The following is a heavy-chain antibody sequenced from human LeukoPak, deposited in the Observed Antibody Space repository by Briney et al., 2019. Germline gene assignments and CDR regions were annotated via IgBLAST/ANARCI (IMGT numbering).Heavy chain of an antibody. V-gene: IGHV4-30-2*01. D-gene: IGHD3-9*01. CDR3: ARISPFIHDIQTY. CDR1: GGTISSGGHY. CDR2: IYHSGDT. Sequence: PSETLSLTCTVSGGTISSGGHYWSWIRQPPGKGLELIGYIYHSGDTYYNPSLKSRVTISGDRSKNQFSLKLSSVTAADTAVYYCARISPFIHDIQTYWGQGTLVTVSS. J-gene: IGHJ4*02.